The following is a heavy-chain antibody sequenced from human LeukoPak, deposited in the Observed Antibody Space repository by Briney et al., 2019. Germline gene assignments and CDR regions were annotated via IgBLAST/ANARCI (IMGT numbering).Heavy chain of an antibody. V-gene: IGHV4-34*01. CDR3: ARNSHYYDSSGYYLDY. Sequence: SETLSLTCTVSGASISSYYWSWIRQPPGKGLEWIGEINHSGSTNYNPSLKSRVTISVDTSKNQFSLKLSSVTAADTAVYYCARNSHYYDSSGYYLDYWGQGTLVTVSS. J-gene: IGHJ4*02. CDR1: GASISSYY. D-gene: IGHD3-22*01. CDR2: INHSGST.